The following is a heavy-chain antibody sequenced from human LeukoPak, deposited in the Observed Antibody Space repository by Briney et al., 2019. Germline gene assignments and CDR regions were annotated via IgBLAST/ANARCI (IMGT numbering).Heavy chain of an antibody. J-gene: IGHJ3*02. Sequence: SETLSLTCTVSGGSMNTISYYWVWIRQAPEKGLEWIGSVYSRGSIYSNPSLRSRVTISLDTSKDQFSLNLSSVTVADTAVYYCARDRLSLGAFDIWGPGTTVIVSS. CDR1: GGSMNTISYY. CDR2: VYSRGSI. D-gene: IGHD3-16*01. V-gene: IGHV4-39*07. CDR3: ARDRLSLGAFDI.